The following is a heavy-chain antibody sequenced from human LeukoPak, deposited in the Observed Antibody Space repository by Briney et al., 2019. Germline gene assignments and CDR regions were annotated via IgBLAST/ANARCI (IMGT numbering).Heavy chain of an antibody. CDR1: GYHCTGYY. J-gene: IGHJ4*02. Sequence: ASVKVSCKASGYHCTGYYMHWVRQAPGQGLEWIGRINPNSGGTNYAQKFQCRVTMTRDTSISTAYMELSRLRSDDTAVYYCAREQWLENLDYWGQGTLVNVSS. D-gene: IGHD6-19*01. CDR3: AREQWLENLDY. V-gene: IGHV1-2*06. CDR2: INPNSGGT.